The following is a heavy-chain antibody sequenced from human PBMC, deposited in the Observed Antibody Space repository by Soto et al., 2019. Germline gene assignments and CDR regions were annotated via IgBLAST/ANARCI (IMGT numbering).Heavy chain of an antibody. CDR2: IKQDGSEK. CDR3: ARAEDYDKWGGPPKYFEQ. Sequence: QPCGSLRLSCKISGFTFRSYWVSWVRRAPGKGLEWVANIKQDGSEKQYVDSVKGRFTISRDNAKNSVYLQMNSLRAEDTAVYYCARAEDYDKWGGPPKYFEQWGQGTKVNVS. CDR1: GFTFRSYW. J-gene: IGHJ4*02. D-gene: IGHD3-9*01. V-gene: IGHV3-7*03.